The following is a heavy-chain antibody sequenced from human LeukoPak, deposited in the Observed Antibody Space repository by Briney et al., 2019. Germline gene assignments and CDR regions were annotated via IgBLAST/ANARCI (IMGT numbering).Heavy chain of an antibody. CDR3: ARISSSNWYNERGAFDV. J-gene: IGHJ3*01. CDR2: VYYTGST. CDR1: GGSISSYY. Sequence: SETLSLTCTVSGGSISSYYWSWVRQPPGKGLEGIGVVYYTGSTNYSPSLKRRVTISVDTSKNQFSLKLRSVTAADTAVYYCARISSSNWYNERGAFDVWGQGTMVTVSS. V-gene: IGHV4-59*01. D-gene: IGHD6-13*01.